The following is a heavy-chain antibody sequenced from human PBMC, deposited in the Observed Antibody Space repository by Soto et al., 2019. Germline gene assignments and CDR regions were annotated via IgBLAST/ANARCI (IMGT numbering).Heavy chain of an antibody. CDR1: GDSFNDYY. D-gene: IGHD5-12*01. CDR2: INPNGGGT. CDR3: GRESGGATATLDYYYFYRDV. V-gene: IGHV1-2*02. Sequence: ASVKVSCKTSGDSFNDYYIHWVRQAPGQGLEWMGWINPNGGGTKYAQKFQGRVTVTRDTSIRTAYMELSSLRSGDTAVYYCGRESGGATATLDYYYFYRDVWGKGTTVTVS. J-gene: IGHJ6*03.